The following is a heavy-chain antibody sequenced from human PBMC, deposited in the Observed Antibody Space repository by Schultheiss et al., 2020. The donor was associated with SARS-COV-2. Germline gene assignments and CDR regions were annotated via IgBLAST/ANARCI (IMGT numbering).Heavy chain of an antibody. CDR1: GFTFSSYS. V-gene: IGHV3-48*02. CDR2: ISSSSSTI. D-gene: IGHD3-10*01. CDR3: ARDTSLLWFGELADYYYYGMDV. J-gene: IGHJ6*02. Sequence: GGSLRLSCAASGFTFSSYSMNWVRQAPGKGLEWVSSISSSSSTIYYADSVKGRFTISRDNAKNSLYLQMNSLRDEDTAVYYCARDTSLLWFGELADYYYYGMDVWGQGTTVTVSS.